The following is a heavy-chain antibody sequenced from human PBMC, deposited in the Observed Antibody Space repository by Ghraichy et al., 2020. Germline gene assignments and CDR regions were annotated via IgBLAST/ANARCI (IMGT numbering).Heavy chain of an antibody. D-gene: IGHD6-25*01. CDR3: AKLSGTAALGH. J-gene: IGHJ4*02. CDR1: GGSLSSYY. Sequence: GSLRLSCTVSGGSLSSYYWSWIRQPPGKGLEWIGYIYYDGTTNYNPSLKSRVTISVDTSKNQFSLKLSSVTAAATAVYYCAKLSGTAALGHWGQGTLVSVSS. V-gene: IGHV4-59*01. CDR2: IYYDGTT.